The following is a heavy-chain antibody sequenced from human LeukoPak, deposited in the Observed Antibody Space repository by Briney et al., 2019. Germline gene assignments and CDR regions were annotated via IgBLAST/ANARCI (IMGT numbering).Heavy chain of an antibody. J-gene: IGHJ4*02. Sequence: GGSLRLSCAASGFTFSSCAMSWVRQAPGKGLEWVSAISEGGDRTFYADSVKGRFTISRDNSKNRLYLQMNSLKTGDTAVYYCAEGGSWLEYCGQGTLVTVSS. CDR1: GFTFSSCA. V-gene: IGHV3-23*01. CDR2: ISEGGDRT. CDR3: AEGGSWLEY. D-gene: IGHD6-13*01.